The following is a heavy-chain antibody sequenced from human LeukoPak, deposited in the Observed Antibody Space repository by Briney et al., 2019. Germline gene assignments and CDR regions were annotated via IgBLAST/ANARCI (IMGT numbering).Heavy chain of an antibody. D-gene: IGHD3-3*01. V-gene: IGHV1-58*01. Sequence: SVKVSCKASGFTFTSSAVQWVRQARGQRLEWIGWIVVGSGNTNCAQKFQERVTITRDTSTSTAYMELSSLRSEDTAVYYCARDLRGYYDLWSGRIEGGWLDPWGLGTLVTVSS. CDR3: ARDLRGYYDLWSGRIEGGWLDP. CDR1: GFTFTSSA. J-gene: IGHJ5*02. CDR2: IVVGSGNT.